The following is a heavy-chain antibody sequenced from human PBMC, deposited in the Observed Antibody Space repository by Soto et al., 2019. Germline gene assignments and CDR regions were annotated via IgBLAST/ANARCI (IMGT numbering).Heavy chain of an antibody. CDR3: AATGGNYLGLDV. CDR1: DNTFTRRG. Sequence: ASVELTCEASDNTFTRRGSKWVRQATGKGLEWMGWISGYNGNTKYAQKFQDRVTMTADTSTRTAFMEVRSLTSDDTGVYFCAATGGNYLGLDVWGKAPTVTV. CDR2: ISGYNGNT. D-gene: IGHD2-8*02. J-gene: IGHJ6*04. V-gene: IGHV1-18*01.